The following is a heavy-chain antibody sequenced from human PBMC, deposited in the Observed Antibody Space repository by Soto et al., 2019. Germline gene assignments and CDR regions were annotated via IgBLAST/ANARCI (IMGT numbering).Heavy chain of an antibody. V-gene: IGHV1-18*01. CDR3: ASEPNYFDY. J-gene: IGHJ4*02. Sequence: QVQLVQSGAEVKKPGASVKVSCKASGYTFTSYGISWVRQAPGQGLEWMGWISAYNGNKKYAQKVQRRVTMTTYTPSSTAYMELRSLRSDDTAVYYCASEPNYFDYWGQGTLVTVSS. CDR2: ISAYNGNK. CDR1: GYTFTSYG.